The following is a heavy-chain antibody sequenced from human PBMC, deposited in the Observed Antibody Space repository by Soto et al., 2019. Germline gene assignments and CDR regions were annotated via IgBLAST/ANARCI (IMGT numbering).Heavy chain of an antibody. CDR1: GFTFSSYD. Sequence: EVQLVESGGGLVQPGGSLRLSCSASGFTFSSYDMHWVRQGTGKGLEWVSAIGTTGDTYYAGSVKGRFTISRENAKNSLYLQMNSLRAGDTAIYFCARAIAPTLFDHWGQGTLVTVSS. D-gene: IGHD3-22*01. CDR2: IGTTGDT. CDR3: ARAIAPTLFDH. V-gene: IGHV3-13*04. J-gene: IGHJ4*02.